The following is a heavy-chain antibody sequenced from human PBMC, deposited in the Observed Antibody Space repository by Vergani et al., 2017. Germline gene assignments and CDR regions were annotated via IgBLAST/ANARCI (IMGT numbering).Heavy chain of an antibody. CDR3: AKDRGVAGSHAFDI. J-gene: IGHJ3*02. V-gene: IGHV3-9*01. CDR2: ISSNSGSI. CDR1: GFTFDDYA. Sequence: EVQLVESGGGLVQPGRSLRLSCAASGFTFDDYAMHWVRQAPGKGLEWVSGISSNSGSIGYADSVKGRFTISRDNAKNSLYLQMNSLRAEDTALYYCAKDRGVAGSHAFDIWGQGTMVTVSS. D-gene: IGHD6-19*01.